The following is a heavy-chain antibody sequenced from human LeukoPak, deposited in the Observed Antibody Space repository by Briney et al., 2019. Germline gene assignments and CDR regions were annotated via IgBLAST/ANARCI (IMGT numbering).Heavy chain of an antibody. CDR2: INWNGGST. Sequence: GGSLRLSCAASAFTFDDYGMNWVRQAPGKGLEWVSGINWNGGSTRYADSVKGRFTISRDNSKNTLYLQMNSLRAEDTAVYYCAKDQAAAVHSAFDPWGQGTLVTVSS. D-gene: IGHD6-13*01. J-gene: IGHJ5*02. V-gene: IGHV3-20*04. CDR3: AKDQAAAVHSAFDP. CDR1: AFTFDDYG.